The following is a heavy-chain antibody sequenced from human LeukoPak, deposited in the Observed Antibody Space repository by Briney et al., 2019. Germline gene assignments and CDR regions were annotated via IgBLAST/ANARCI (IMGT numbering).Heavy chain of an antibody. Sequence: GGSLRLSCAASGVTFSSYGMHWVRQAPGKGLEWVALISYDGSNKYYADPVKGRFTISRDNSKNTLYLQMNSLRAEDTAVYYCAKDLGYIDYWGQGTLVTVSS. J-gene: IGHJ4*02. CDR3: AKDLGYIDY. CDR2: ISYDGSNK. D-gene: IGHD3-10*01. V-gene: IGHV3-30*18. CDR1: GVTFSSYG.